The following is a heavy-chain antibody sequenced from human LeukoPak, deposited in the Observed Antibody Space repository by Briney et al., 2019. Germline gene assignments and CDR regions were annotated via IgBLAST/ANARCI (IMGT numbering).Heavy chain of an antibody. V-gene: IGHV3-30*02. CDR1: GFTFSSYG. Sequence: GGSLRLSCAASGFTFSSYGMHWVRQAPGKGLEWVAFIRYDGSNKYYADSVKGRFTISRDNSKNTLYLQMNSLRAEDTAVYYCAKERDTAMVTIDYWGQGTLVTVTS. CDR2: IRYDGSNK. CDR3: AKERDTAMVTIDY. D-gene: IGHD5-18*01. J-gene: IGHJ4*02.